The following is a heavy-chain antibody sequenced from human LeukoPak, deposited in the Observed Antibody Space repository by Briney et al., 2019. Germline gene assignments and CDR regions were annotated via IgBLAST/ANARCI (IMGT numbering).Heavy chain of an antibody. Sequence: GTSLRLSCAVSGFTIRIYGMHWVRQAPGKGLEWVAMISHDGGAKYYGDSVKGRFTISRDGSKNTLYLQMNSLSTEDTALYYCAKDWGSSDWYNYFDPWGQGTLVTVSS. V-gene: IGHV3-30*18. CDR1: GFTIRIYG. CDR2: ISHDGGAK. D-gene: IGHD6-19*01. J-gene: IGHJ5*02. CDR3: AKDWGSSDWYNYFDP.